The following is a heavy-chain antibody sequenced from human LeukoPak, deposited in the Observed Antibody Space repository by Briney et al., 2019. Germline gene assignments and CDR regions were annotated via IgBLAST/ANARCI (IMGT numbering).Heavy chain of an antibody. CDR3: AKGRGYSSSSGIDY. CDR1: GFTFSSYA. V-gene: IGHV3-23*01. CDR2: ISGSA. J-gene: IGHJ4*02. Sequence: SGGSLRLSCAASGFTFSSYAMSWVRQASGKGLEWVSPISGSAYYADSVRGRFTISRDNSKNTLYLQMNSLRAEDTAVYYCAKGRGYSSSSGIDYWGQGTLVTVSS. D-gene: IGHD6-6*01.